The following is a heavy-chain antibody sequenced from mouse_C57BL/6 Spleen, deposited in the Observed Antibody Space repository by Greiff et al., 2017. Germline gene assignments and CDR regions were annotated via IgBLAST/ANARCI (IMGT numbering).Heavy chain of an antibody. CDR1: GYTFTSYW. Sequence: QVHVKQSGAELVRPGTSVKLSCKASGYTFTSYWMHWVKQRPGQGLEWIGVIDPSDSYTNYNQKFKGKATLTVDTSSSTAYMQLSSLTSEDSAVYYCARDHYGSSYGFAYWGQGTLVTVSA. J-gene: IGHJ3*01. CDR2: IDPSDSYT. D-gene: IGHD1-1*01. CDR3: ARDHYGSSYGFAY. V-gene: IGHV1-59*01.